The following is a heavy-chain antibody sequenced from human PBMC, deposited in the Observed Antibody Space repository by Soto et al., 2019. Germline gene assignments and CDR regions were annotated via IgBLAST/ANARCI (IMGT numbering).Heavy chain of an antibody. J-gene: IGHJ4*02. CDR3: ARHGGGVATHLWIGY. V-gene: IGHV5-51*01. Sequence: GESLKISCKGSGYSFTSYWIGWVRQMPGKGLEWMGIIYPGDSDTRYSPSFQGQVTISAEKSISTAYLQWSSLKAPDTAMYYWARHGGGVATHLWIGYWGQGTLVTAPQ. CDR2: IYPGDSDT. CDR1: GYSFTSYW. D-gene: IGHD5-12*01.